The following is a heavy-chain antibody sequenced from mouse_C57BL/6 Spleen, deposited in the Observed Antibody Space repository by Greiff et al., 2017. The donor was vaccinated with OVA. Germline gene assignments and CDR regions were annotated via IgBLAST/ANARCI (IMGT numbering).Heavy chain of an antibody. Sequence: VKLMESGPGLVAPSQSLSITCTVSGFSLTSYAISWVRQPPGKGLEWLGVIWTGGGTNYNSALKSRLSISKDNSKSQVFLKMNSLQTDDTASYYCARNRHDGYYNDYAMDYWGQGTSVTVSS. J-gene: IGHJ4*01. CDR1: GFSLTSYA. V-gene: IGHV2-9-1*01. D-gene: IGHD2-3*01. CDR3: ARNRHDGYYNDYAMDY. CDR2: IWTGGGT.